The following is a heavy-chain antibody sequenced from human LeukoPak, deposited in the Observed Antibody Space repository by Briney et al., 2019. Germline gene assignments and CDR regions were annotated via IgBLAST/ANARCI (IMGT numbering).Heavy chain of an antibody. CDR3: ATYQGYNYGPFDY. D-gene: IGHD5-18*01. CDR1: GFTFSRYW. Sequence: PGGSLRLSCTASGFTFSRYWMRWLRQAPGKGPEWVANIKEDGSEQYYVDSVKGRFTISRDNAKNSLHLQMNSLRAEDTAVYYCATYQGYNYGPFDYWGQGTLVTVSS. CDR2: IKEDGSEQ. J-gene: IGHJ4*02. V-gene: IGHV3-7*05.